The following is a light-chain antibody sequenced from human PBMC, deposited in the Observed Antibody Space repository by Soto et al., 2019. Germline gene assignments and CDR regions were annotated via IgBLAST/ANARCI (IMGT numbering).Light chain of an antibody. CDR1: QSISSW. J-gene: IGKJ1*01. CDR2: AAS. CDR3: QQSYSTLTWT. V-gene: IGKV1-39*01. Sequence: ENRMAQSTSTMSASLLDRVKINCTPSQSISSWLAWYQQKPGKAPKLLIYAASSLQSGVPSRFSGSGSGTDFTLTISSLQPEDFATYYCQQSYSTLTWTFGQGTEVDI.